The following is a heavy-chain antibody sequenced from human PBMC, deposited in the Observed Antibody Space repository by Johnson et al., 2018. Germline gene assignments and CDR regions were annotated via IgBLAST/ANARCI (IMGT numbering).Heavy chain of an antibody. D-gene: IGHD4-17*01. CDR1: GFTLSSYA. V-gene: IGHV3-30-3*01. J-gene: IGHJ3*02. CDR3: ARVPNDYGDYTDAFDI. CDR2: ISYDGYNK. Sequence: VQLVETGGGVVQPGRSLRLSCVASGFTLSSYAVHWVRQAPGKGLEWVAVISYDGYNKFYADSVKGRFTISRDTSKNTLYLQMNSLRAADTAVYYCARVPNDYGDYTDAFDIWGQGTMVTVSS.